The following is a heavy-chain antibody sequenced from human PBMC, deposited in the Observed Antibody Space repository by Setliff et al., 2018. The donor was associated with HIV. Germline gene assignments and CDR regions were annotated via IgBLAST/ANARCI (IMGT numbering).Heavy chain of an antibody. CDR2: LRTGTGDT. CDR1: GYTFTAYY. V-gene: IGHV1-3*04. Sequence: ASVKVSCKASGYTFTAYYIHWVRQAPGQGLEWMGWLRTGTGDTSYSVKFQGRLTITRDTSANTAYMELSNLRSEDTAVYYCVRRATAAEVFDYWGQGTLVTVS. D-gene: IGHD6-13*01. J-gene: IGHJ4*02. CDR3: VRRATAAEVFDY.